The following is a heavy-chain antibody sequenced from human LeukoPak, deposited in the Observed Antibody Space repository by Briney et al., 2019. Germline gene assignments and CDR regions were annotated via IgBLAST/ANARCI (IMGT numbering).Heavy chain of an antibody. CDR3: ARKGGLSYYYYYGMDV. CDR1: GFTFSSYA. J-gene: IGHJ6*02. D-gene: IGHD3-16*02. CDR2: ISGTGGGT. V-gene: IGHV3-23*01. Sequence: GGSLRLSCAASGFTFSSYAMSWVHQAPGKGLEWVSAISGTGGGTYYAGSVKGRFTISRDNSKNTLYLQMNSLRAEDTAVYYCARKGGLSYYYYYGMDVWGQGTTVTVSS.